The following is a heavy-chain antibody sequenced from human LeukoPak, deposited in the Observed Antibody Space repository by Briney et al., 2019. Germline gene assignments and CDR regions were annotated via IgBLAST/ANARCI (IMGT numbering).Heavy chain of an antibody. CDR1: GFTFSSYA. V-gene: IGHV3-30-3*01. J-gene: IGHJ4*02. CDR3: ARDGDYVELDY. D-gene: IGHD4-17*01. CDR2: ISYDGSNK. Sequence: GGSLRLSCAASGFTFSSYAMHWVRQAPGKGVEWVAVISYDGSNKYYADSVKGRFTISRDNSKNTLYLQMNSLRAEDTAVYYCARDGDYVELDYWGQGTLVTVSS.